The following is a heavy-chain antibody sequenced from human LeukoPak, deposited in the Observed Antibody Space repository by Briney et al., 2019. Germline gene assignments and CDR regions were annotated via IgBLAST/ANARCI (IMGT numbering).Heavy chain of an antibody. Sequence: GASVKVSCKASGYTFTGYYMHWVRQAPGKGLEWMGGFDPEDGETIYAQKFQGRVTMTEDTSTDTAYMELSSLRSEDTAVYYCATVTPHSYGFRGLFDYWGQGTLVTVSS. CDR2: FDPEDGET. CDR3: ATVTPHSYGFRGLFDY. D-gene: IGHD5-18*01. V-gene: IGHV1-24*01. J-gene: IGHJ4*02. CDR1: GYTFTGYY.